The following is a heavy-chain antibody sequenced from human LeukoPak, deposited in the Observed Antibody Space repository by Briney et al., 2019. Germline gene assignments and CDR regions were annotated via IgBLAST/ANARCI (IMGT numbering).Heavy chain of an antibody. V-gene: IGHV1-2*02. CDR2: INPNSGGT. Sequence: ASVKVSCKASGYTFTGYYMHWVRQPPGQGLEWMGWINPNSGGTNYAQKLQGRVTMTTDTSTSTAYMELRSLRSDDTAVYYCARDFHSSGYYHYFHYWGQGTLVTVSS. CDR1: GYTFTGYY. CDR3: ARDFHSSGYYHYFHY. D-gene: IGHD3-22*01. J-gene: IGHJ4*02.